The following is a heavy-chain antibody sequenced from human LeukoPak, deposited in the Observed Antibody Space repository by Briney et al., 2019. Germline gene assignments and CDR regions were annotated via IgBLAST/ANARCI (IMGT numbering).Heavy chain of an antibody. J-gene: IGHJ4*02. CDR2: ISPYNGNT. V-gene: IGHV1-18*01. Sequence: GASVKVSCKASGYTFTSYGISWVRQAPGQGLEWMGWISPYNGNTNYAQKIQGRVTMTTDTSTSTAYMELRSLRSDDTGVYYCARDHKVGSPTDYWGQGTLVTVSS. D-gene: IGHD3-10*01. CDR3: ARDHKVGSPTDY. CDR1: GYTFTSYG.